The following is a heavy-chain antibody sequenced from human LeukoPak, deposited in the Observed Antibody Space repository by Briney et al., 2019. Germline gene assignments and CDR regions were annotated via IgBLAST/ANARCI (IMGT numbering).Heavy chain of an antibody. CDR1: GYTFTNYW. CDR2: IYPGDSER. CDR3: ARIEGSTFDY. Sequence: GESLKISCKGSGYTFTNYWIGLVRQMPGKGLEWMGIIYPGDSERKYNPSLQGQVTISADKSISTVYLQWSSLKASDTAIYYCARIEGSTFDYWGQGTLVTVSS. J-gene: IGHJ4*02. V-gene: IGHV5-51*01.